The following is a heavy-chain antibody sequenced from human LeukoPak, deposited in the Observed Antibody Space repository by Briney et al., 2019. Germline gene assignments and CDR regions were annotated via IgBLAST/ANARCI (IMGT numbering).Heavy chain of an antibody. D-gene: IGHD5-24*01. CDR3: AREGDGYNHLLDY. Sequence: ASVKVSCKASGYTFTGYYMHWVRQAPGQGLEWMGRINPNSGGTNYAQKFQGRVTMTRDTSISTAYMELSRLRSDDTAVYYCAREGDGYNHLLDYWGQEPWSPSPQ. J-gene: IGHJ4*01. CDR2: INPNSGGT. V-gene: IGHV1-2*06. CDR1: GYTFTGYY.